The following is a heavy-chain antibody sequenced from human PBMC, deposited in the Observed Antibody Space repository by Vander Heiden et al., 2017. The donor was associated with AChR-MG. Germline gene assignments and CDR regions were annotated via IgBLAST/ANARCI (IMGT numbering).Heavy chain of an antibody. J-gene: IGHJ4*02. CDR1: GGTFSSSA. Sequence: QVQLVQSGAEVKKPGSSVKVSCKASGGTFSSSAISWVRQAPGQGLEWMGRIIPILGIANYAQKFQGRVTITADKSTSTAYMELSSLRSEDTAVYYCAREAHYYDSSGYYYFWGQGTLVTVSS. V-gene: IGHV1-69*04. CDR2: IIPILGIA. CDR3: AREAHYYDSSGYYYF. D-gene: IGHD3-22*01.